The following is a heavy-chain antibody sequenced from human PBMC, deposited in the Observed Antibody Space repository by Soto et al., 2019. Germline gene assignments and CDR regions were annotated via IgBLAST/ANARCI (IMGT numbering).Heavy chain of an antibody. CDR2: INHSGST. Sequence: QVQLQQWGAGLLKPSETLSLTCAVYGGSFSGYYWSWIRQPPGKGLEWIGEINHSGSTNYNPSLKSRVTISVDTSKNQFSLKLSSVTAADTAVYYCARGRGITIVGVVGRCYPYYYMDVWGKGTTVTVSS. V-gene: IGHV4-34*01. CDR3: ARGRGITIVGVVGRCYPYYYMDV. CDR1: GGSFSGYY. D-gene: IGHD3-3*01. J-gene: IGHJ6*03.